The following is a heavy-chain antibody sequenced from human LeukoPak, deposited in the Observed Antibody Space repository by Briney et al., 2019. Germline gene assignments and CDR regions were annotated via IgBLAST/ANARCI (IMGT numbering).Heavy chain of an antibody. CDR3: ARGRGWYYYDSSGYPPFDS. V-gene: IGHV1-68*01. CDR2: ITLYNGNT. Sequence: ASVKVSCKASGYTFTYCSLHWLQQAPGQGLERMRWITLYNGNTNYAKKFQGRVTITRDMSLRTAYIELSSLRSEDTAVYYCARGRGWYYYDSSGYPPFDSWGQGTLVTVSS. D-gene: IGHD3-22*01. CDR1: GYTFTYCS. J-gene: IGHJ4*02.